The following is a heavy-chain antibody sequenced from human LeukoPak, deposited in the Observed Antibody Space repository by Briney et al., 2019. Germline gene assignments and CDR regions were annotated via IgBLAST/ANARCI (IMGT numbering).Heavy chain of an antibody. D-gene: IGHD2-2*01. Sequence: PGGSLRLSCAASGFTFDDYAMHWVRQAPGKGLEWVSGISWNSDSIGYADSVKGRFTISRDNAKNSLYLQMNNLRAEDMAFYYCAKSAGAKDCSSTSCYGVLHNYFDYWGQGTLATVSS. J-gene: IGHJ4*02. CDR2: ISWNSDSI. V-gene: IGHV3-9*03. CDR1: GFTFDDYA. CDR3: AKSAGAKDCSSTSCYGVLHNYFDY.